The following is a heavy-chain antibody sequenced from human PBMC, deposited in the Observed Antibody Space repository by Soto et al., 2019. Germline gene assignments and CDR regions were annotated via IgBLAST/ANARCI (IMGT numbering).Heavy chain of an antibody. CDR1: AGTFSSYA. CDR3: AVDIVPAVRWFDP. D-gene: IGHD2-2*01. CDR2: IIPIFGTA. Sequence: AAVKVSCKASAGTFSSYAISWVRQAPGQGLEWMGGIIPIFGTANYAQKFQGRVTITADKSTSTAYMELSSLRSEDTAVYYWAVDIVPAVRWFDPWGQGTLVTVSS. V-gene: IGHV1-69*06. J-gene: IGHJ5*02.